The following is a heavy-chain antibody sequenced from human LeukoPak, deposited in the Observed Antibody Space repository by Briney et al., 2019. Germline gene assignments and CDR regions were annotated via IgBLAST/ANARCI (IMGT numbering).Heavy chain of an antibody. D-gene: IGHD1-26*01. Sequence: PGGSLRLSCAASGFSVSSHFMSWVRQVPGKGLDYVSAIYSGGSTHYADSVKGRFTISRDNSQSTLFLQMTTLRVEDTAVYYCARAMGGSYINDYWGQGTLVTVSS. J-gene: IGHJ4*02. CDR1: GFSVSSHF. CDR3: ARAMGGSYINDY. CDR2: IYSGGST. V-gene: IGHV3-53*01.